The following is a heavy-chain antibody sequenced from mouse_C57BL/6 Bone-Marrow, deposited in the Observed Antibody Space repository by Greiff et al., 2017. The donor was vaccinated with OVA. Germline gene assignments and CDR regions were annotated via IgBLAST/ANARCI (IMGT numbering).Heavy chain of an antibody. CDR1: GFTFSDYG. CDR3: ARRRGYSNFAY. J-gene: IGHJ3*01. Sequence: DVKLVESGGGLVKPGGSLKLSCAASGFTFSDYGMHWVRQAPEKGLEWVAYISSGSSTIYYADTVKGRFTISRDNAKNTLFLQMTSLRSEDTAMYYCARRRGYSNFAYWGQGTLVTVSA. CDR2: ISSGSSTI. D-gene: IGHD2-5*01. V-gene: IGHV5-17*01.